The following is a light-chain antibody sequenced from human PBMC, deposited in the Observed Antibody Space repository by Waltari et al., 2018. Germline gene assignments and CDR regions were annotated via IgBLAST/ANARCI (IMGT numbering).Light chain of an antibody. V-gene: IGKV3-15*01. Sequence: EIVITQSPATLSVSPGERATLSCRASQSVSSNLAWYQQKPGQAPRLLIYGSSTRATGIPARFSGSGSGTEFTLTISSLQAEDFAVYYGQQYNNWLSWTFGQGTKVEIK. J-gene: IGKJ1*01. CDR3: QQYNNWLSWT. CDR1: QSVSSN. CDR2: GSS.